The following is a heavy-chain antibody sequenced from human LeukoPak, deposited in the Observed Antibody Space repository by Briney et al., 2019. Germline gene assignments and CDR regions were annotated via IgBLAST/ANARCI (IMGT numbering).Heavy chain of an antibody. D-gene: IGHD6-13*01. V-gene: IGHV4-59*08. CDR2: IHYSGFT. Sequence: SETPSLTCTVSGDSITGYFWSWIRQPPGKGLEWIGYIHYSGFTNYNPSLKGRVTISVDTSKNQFSLRLSSVTAADTAIYYCARLARVAAAGSYSYHSLDVWGQGTTVTVSS. J-gene: IGHJ6*02. CDR3: ARLARVAAAGSYSYHSLDV. CDR1: GDSITGYF.